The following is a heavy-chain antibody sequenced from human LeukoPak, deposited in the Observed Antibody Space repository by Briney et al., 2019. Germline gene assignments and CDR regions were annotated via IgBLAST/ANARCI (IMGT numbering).Heavy chain of an antibody. D-gene: IGHD1-26*01. CDR1: GFTFNTYA. V-gene: IGHV3-30*04. CDR3: ARVVGPSKWELLRGPYYYYYYMDV. Sequence: PGGSLRLSCAASGFTFNTYAMHWVRQAPGKGLQWVAVISYDGTNKYYAASVKGRFTIYRDNSINTLYLQMNSLRTEDTAVYYCARVVGPSKWELLRGPYYYYYYMDVWGKGTTVTVSS. J-gene: IGHJ6*03. CDR2: ISYDGTNK.